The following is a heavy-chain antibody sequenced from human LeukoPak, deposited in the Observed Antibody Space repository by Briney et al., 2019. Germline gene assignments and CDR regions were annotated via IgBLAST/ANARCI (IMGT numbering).Heavy chain of an antibody. V-gene: IGHV2-5*02. Sequence: SGPTLVKPTQTLTLTCTLSGLSLNTAGVGVGWIRQPPGRALEWLALIYWDDDKRYNPSLKTRLTITKDTSKNQVVLTVTNMDPVDTDTYYCAKAGYGSGSYLRYYYYGMDVWGQGTTVTVSS. J-gene: IGHJ6*02. CDR2: IYWDDDK. D-gene: IGHD3-10*01. CDR1: GLSLNTAGVG. CDR3: AKAGYGSGSYLRYYYYGMDV.